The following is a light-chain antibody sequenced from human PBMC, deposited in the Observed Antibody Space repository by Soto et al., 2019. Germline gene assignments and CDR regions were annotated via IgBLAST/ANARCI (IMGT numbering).Light chain of an antibody. J-gene: IGKJ5*01. CDR2: DAS. CDR3: QQYDDLPIT. CDR1: QDISHY. V-gene: IGKV1-33*01. Sequence: DIHRTQSPSSLSSSVVDTVTITCQASQDISHYLNWYQQKPGKALKLLIYDASNLHPGVPSRFRGSGSGTEFSFNITSLQPEDVATYYCQQYDDLPITFGQGTRLENK.